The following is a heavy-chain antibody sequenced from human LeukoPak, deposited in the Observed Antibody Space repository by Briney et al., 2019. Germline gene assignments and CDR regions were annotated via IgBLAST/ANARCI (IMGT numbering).Heavy chain of an antibody. CDR1: GFTFSVHA. J-gene: IGHJ4*02. D-gene: IGHD3-16*02. Sequence: GSLRLSCAASGFTFSVHAMSWVRQAPGKGLEWVSGISGSGGGTNYADSVKGRFTVSRDNSKNTLYLQMNSLRAEDTAVYYCAKEFIGTKRSYYFDYWGQGTLVTVSS. CDR2: ISGSGGGT. CDR3: AKEFIGTKRSYYFDY. V-gene: IGHV3-23*01.